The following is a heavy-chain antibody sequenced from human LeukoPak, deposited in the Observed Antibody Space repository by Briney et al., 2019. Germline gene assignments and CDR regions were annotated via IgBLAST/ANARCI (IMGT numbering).Heavy chain of an antibody. D-gene: IGHD2-15*01. V-gene: IGHV1-8*01. CDR2: MNPNSGNT. CDR1: GYTFTSYD. CDR3: ARGVGYCSGGSCDAFDI. Sequence: ASVKVSCKASGYTFTSYDINWVRQATGQGLEWMGWMNPNSGNTGYAQKFQGRVTMTWNTSISTAYMELSSLRSEDTAVYYCARGVGYCSGGSCDAFDIWGQGTMVTVSS. J-gene: IGHJ3*02.